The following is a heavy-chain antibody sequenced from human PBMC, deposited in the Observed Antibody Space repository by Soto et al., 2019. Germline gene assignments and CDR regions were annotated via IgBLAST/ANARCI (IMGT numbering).Heavy chain of an antibody. D-gene: IGHD3-3*01. V-gene: IGHV4-4*07. J-gene: IGHJ5*02. CDR1: GGSISSYY. CDR2: IYTSGRT. CDR3: ARSNYDFWLDP. Sequence: SETLSLTCTVSGGSISSYYWSWIRQPAGRGLEWIGRIYTSGRTNYNPSLKSRVAMSVDTSKNQFSLKLSSVTAADTAVYYCARSNYDFWLDPWGQGTLVTVSS.